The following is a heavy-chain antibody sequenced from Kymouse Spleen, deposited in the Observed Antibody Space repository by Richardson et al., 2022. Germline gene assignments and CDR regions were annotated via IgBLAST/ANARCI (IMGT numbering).Heavy chain of an antibody. V-gene: IGHV3-9*01. J-gene: IGHJ6*02. CDR3: AKDMGYSSGWTKVYYYGMDV. CDR1: GFTFDDYA. D-gene: IGHD6-19*01. Sequence: EVQLVESGGGLVQPGRSLRLSCAASGFTFDDYAMHWVRQAPGKGLEWVSGISWNSGSIGYADSVKGRFTISRDNAKNSLYLQMNSLRAEDTALYYCAKDMGYSSGWTKVYYYGMDVWGQGTTVTVSS. CDR2: ISWNSGSI.